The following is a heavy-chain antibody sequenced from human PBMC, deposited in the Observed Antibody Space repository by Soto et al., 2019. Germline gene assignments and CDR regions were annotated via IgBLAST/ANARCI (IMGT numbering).Heavy chain of an antibody. V-gene: IGHV1-2*02. CDR3: ARVSVGNIVVVPAAASFDY. D-gene: IGHD2-2*01. J-gene: IGHJ4*02. CDR2: INPNSGGT. CDR1: GYTFTGYY. Sequence: ASVKVSCKASGYTFTGYYMHWVRQAPGQGLEWMGWINPNSGGTNYAQKFQGRVTMTRDTSISTAYMELSRLRSDDTAVYYCARVSVGNIVVVPAAASFDYWGQGTLLTVSS.